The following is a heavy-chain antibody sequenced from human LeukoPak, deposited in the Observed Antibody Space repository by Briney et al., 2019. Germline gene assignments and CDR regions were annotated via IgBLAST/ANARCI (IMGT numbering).Heavy chain of an antibody. V-gene: IGHV1-2*02. CDR1: GYTFTSYY. D-gene: IGHD6-13*01. J-gene: IGHJ1*01. CDR2: INPNSGGT. Sequence: GASVKVSCKASGYTFTSYYMHWVRQAPGQGLEWMGWINPNSGGTNYAQKFQGRVTMTRDTSISTAYMELSRLRSDDTAVYYCARIIAAAGIGAEYFQHWGQGTLVTVSS. CDR3: ARIIAAAGIGAEYFQH.